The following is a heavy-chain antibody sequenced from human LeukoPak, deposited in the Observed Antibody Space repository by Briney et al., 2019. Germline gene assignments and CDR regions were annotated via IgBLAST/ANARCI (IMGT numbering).Heavy chain of an antibody. V-gene: IGHV3-74*01. CDR1: GFTFSNYW. Sequence: GSLRLSCAASGFTFSNYWMNWVRQAPGKGLVWVSRINTDGSSTSYADSVKGRFTISRDNAKNTLNLQMNSLRAEDTAVYYCARDLGQYYDTSDNWFDPWGQGTLVTVSS. CDR2: INTDGSST. CDR3: ARDLGQYYDTSDNWFDP. J-gene: IGHJ5*02. D-gene: IGHD3-22*01.